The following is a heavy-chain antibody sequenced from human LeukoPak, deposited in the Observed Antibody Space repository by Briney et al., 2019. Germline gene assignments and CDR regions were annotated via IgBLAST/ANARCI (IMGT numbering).Heavy chain of an antibody. D-gene: IGHD3-3*01. CDR2: IYHSGSI. Sequence: PSETLSLTCSVSDYSISSGYYWGWIRQPPGKGLEWIGTIYHSGSIYYNPSLKSRVTISVDTSKNQFSLKLSSVTAADTAVYYCARDRPLLGAWSWFDPWGQGTLVTVSS. CDR3: ARDRPLLGAWSWFDP. V-gene: IGHV4-38-2*02. J-gene: IGHJ5*02. CDR1: DYSISSGYY.